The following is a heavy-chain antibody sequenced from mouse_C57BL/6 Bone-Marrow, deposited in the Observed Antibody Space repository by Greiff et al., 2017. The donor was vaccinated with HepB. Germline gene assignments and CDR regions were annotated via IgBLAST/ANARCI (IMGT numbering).Heavy chain of an antibody. Sequence: VKVVESGPELVKPGASVKISCKASGYAFSSSWMNWVKQRPGKGLEWIGRIYPGDGDTNYNGKFKGKATLTADKSSSTAYMQLSSLTSEDSAVYFCARSRYYEWGQGTTLTVSS. CDR2: IYPGDGDT. CDR3: ARSRYYE. J-gene: IGHJ2*01. D-gene: IGHD1-1*01. CDR1: GYAFSSSW. V-gene: IGHV1-82*01.